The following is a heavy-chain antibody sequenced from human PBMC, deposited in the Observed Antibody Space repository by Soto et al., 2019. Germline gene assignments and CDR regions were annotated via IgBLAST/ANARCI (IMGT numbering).Heavy chain of an antibody. CDR2: INHSGST. J-gene: IGHJ6*03. CDR1: GGSFSGYY. CDR3: ARGFYNRLVRGVPSHMDV. Sequence: SETLSLTCAVYGGSFSGYYWSWIRQPPGKGLEWIGEINHSGSTNYNPSLKSRVTISVDTSKNQFSLKLSSVTAADTAVYYCARGFYNRLVRGVPSHMDVWGKGTTVTVSS. V-gene: IGHV4-34*01. D-gene: IGHD3-10*01.